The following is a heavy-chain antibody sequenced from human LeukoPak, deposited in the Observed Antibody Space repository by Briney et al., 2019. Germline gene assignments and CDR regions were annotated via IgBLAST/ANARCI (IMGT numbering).Heavy chain of an antibody. CDR1: GYTFTGYH. V-gene: IGHV1-2*06. J-gene: IGHJ4*02. CDR3: AKDQGSLTRSWYTGY. D-gene: IGHD6-13*01. CDR2: INPYSGDT. Sequence: ASVKVSCKASGYTFTGYHIHWVRQAPGQGLEWMGRINPYSGDTNFAQKFQGRVTMTRDTSITTAYMDLSSLTPDDTAVYFCAKDQGSLTRSWYTGYWGPGTQVTVSS.